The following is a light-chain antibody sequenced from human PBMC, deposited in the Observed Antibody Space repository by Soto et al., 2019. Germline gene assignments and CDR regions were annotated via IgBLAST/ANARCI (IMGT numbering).Light chain of an antibody. CDR1: QGIGVR. CDR3: LQVNSFPRT. J-gene: IGKJ1*01. V-gene: IGKV1-12*01. CDR2: SAS. Sequence: IQMTQSPSSLSASIGDRVTITCRASQGIGVRLAWFQQKPGKAPQYLTQSASTLASGVPLRFSGSGSGTDFILTINNLQPEDVATYYCLQVNSFPRTFGQGTKVDIK.